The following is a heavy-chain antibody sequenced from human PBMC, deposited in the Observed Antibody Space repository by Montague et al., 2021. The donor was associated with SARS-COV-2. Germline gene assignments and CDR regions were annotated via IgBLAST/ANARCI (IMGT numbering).Heavy chain of an antibody. D-gene: IGHD3-3*01. Sequence: TLSLTCTVSGGSISSGGYYWSWIRQPPGKGLEWFGYIYYSGSTXYNPSLKSRVTISVDTSKNQLSLKLSSVTAADTAVYYCARDLRNLYDFWSTSYGMDVWGQGTTVTVSS. CDR2: IYYSGST. CDR1: GGSISSGGYY. V-gene: IGHV4-31*03. J-gene: IGHJ6*02. CDR3: ARDLRNLYDFWSTSYGMDV.